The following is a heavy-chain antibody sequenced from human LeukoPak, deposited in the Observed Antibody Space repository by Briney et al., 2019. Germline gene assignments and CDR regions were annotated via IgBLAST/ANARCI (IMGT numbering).Heavy chain of an antibody. CDR3: AKDDRRYCSGGSCYSPFDY. CDR2: ISYDGSNK. Sequence: GGSLRLSCAASGFTFSSYGMHWVRQAPGKGLEWVAVISYDGSNKYYADSVKGRFTISRDNSKNTLYLQMNSLRAEDTAVYYCAKDDRRYCSGGSCYSPFDYWGQGTLVTVSS. D-gene: IGHD2-15*01. V-gene: IGHV3-30*18. CDR1: GFTFSSYG. J-gene: IGHJ4*02.